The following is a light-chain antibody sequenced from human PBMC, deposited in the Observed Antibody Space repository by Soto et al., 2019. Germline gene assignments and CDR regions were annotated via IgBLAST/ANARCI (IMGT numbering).Light chain of an antibody. Sequence: ILMTQSPDSLAVSLGWSASINCKSGQSVLYRSGNKNYLAWYQQKPGQPPKLLIYWASTRESGVPDRFSGSGSGTDFTLTISSLQAEDVAVYYCLQYYSTPWTFGQGTKVDIK. CDR3: LQYYSTPWT. CDR2: WAS. V-gene: IGKV4-1*01. J-gene: IGKJ1*01. CDR1: QSVLYRSGNKNY.